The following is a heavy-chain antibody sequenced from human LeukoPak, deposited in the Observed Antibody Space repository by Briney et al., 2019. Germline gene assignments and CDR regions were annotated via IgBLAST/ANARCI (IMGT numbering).Heavy chain of an antibody. CDR3: ARVGCGGDCSWFDP. CDR2: IYHSGST. Sequence: SETLSLTCAVSGGFISSGGYSWSWIRQPPGKGLEWLGYIYHSGSTYYNPSLKSRVTISVDRSKNQFSLKLSSVTAADTAVYYCARVGCGGDCSWFDPWGQGTLVTVSS. J-gene: IGHJ5*02. CDR1: GGFISSGGYS. V-gene: IGHV4-30-2*01. D-gene: IGHD2-21*02.